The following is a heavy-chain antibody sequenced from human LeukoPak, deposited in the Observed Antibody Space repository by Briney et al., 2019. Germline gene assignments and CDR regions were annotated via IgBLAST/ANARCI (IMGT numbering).Heavy chain of an antibody. CDR2: ISSSSSTI. J-gene: IGHJ4*02. V-gene: IGHV3-48*01. CDR1: GFTVSSNY. Sequence: PGGSLRLSCAASGFTVSSNYMSWVRQAPGKGLEWVSYISSSSSTIYYADSVKGRFTISRDNAKNSLYLQMSSLRAEDTAVYYCARVLHKRNYDSSTYYGYWGQGTLVTVSS. CDR3: ARVLHKRNYDSSTYYGY. D-gene: IGHD3-22*01.